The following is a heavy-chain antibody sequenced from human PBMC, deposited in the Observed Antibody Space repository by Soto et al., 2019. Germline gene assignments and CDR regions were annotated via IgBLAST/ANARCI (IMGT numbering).Heavy chain of an antibody. CDR1: GGSFSGYY. CDR2: INHSGST. Sequence: SETLSLTCAVYGGSFSGYYWSWIRQPPGKGLEWIGEINHSGSTNYNPSLKSRVTISVDTSKNQFSLKLSSVTAADTAVYYCARTPNDGSGSLDAFDIWGQGTMVTVSS. CDR3: ARTPNDGSGSLDAFDI. D-gene: IGHD3-10*01. V-gene: IGHV4-34*01. J-gene: IGHJ3*02.